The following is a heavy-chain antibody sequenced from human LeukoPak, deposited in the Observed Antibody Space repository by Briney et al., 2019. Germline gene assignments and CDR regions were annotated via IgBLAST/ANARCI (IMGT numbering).Heavy chain of an antibody. CDR1: GFTFSSYA. CDR3: AKDGWSDNWNVFFY. J-gene: IGHJ4*02. Sequence: PGGSLRLSCAASGFTFSSYAMSWVRQAPGKGLEWVSAISGSGGSTYYAYSVKGRFTITRDNSKNTLYLQMNSLRAEDTAVYYCAKDGWSDNWNVFFYWGQGTLVTVSS. CDR2: ISGSGGST. V-gene: IGHV3-23*01. D-gene: IGHD1-1*01.